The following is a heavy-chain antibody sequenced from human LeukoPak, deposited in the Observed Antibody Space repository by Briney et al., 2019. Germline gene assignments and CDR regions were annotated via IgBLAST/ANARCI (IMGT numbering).Heavy chain of an antibody. Sequence: ASVKVSXKASGYTFTSYDINWVRQATGQGLEWMEWMNPNSGNTGYAQKFQGRVTITRNTSISTAYMELSSLRSEDTAVYYCARAPGYCSGGSCYPFDYYYYYMDVWGKGTTVTVSS. CDR3: ARAPGYCSGGSCYPFDYYYYYMDV. D-gene: IGHD2-15*01. CDR2: MNPNSGNT. J-gene: IGHJ6*03. CDR1: GYTFTSYD. V-gene: IGHV1-8*03.